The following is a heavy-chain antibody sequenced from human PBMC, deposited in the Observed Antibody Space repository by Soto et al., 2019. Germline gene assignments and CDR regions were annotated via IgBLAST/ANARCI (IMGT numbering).Heavy chain of an antibody. CDR2: IIPISGTA. Sequence: QVQLVQSGAEVKKPGSSVKVSCKASGGTFSSYAISWVRQAPGQGLEWMGGIIPISGTANYAQKFQGRVTNTADESTSTAYMELSSLRSGDTAVYYCARSQGSSTSLEIYYYYYYGMDVWGQGTTVTVSS. V-gene: IGHV1-69*01. J-gene: IGHJ6*02. CDR3: ARSQGSSTSLEIYYYYYYGMDV. CDR1: GGTFSSYA. D-gene: IGHD2-2*01.